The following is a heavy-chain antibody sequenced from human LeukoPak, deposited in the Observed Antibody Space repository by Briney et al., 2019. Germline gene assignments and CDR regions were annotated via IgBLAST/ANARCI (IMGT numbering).Heavy chain of an antibody. J-gene: IGHJ1*01. CDR1: GFTFSDHY. CDR2: TRNKANSYTT. V-gene: IGHV3-72*01. CDR3: ARGDYYDSSGYLQYFQH. D-gene: IGHD3-22*01. Sequence: GGSLRLSCAASGFTFSDHYMDWVRHAQRKGLEWVGRTRNKANSYTTEYTASVKGRFTISRDDSKNSLYLQMNSLKTEDTAVYYCARGDYYDSSGYLQYFQHWGQGTLVTVSS.